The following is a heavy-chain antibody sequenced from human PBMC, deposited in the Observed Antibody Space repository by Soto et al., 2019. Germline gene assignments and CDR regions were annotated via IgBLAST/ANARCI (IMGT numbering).Heavy chain of an antibody. V-gene: IGHV1-58*01. CDR1: GFPFFTSA. CDR3: AADPYCGGDCYFDY. D-gene: IGHD2-21*02. J-gene: IGHJ4*02. CDR2: IVVGSGNT. Sequence: GGSVKVYFKASGFPFFTSALQLVRQARGQRLEWIGWIVVGSGNTNYSQKFHERVTITRDMSTNTAYMELSSLRSEDTAVYYCAADPYCGGDCYFDYWGQGTMVIVSS.